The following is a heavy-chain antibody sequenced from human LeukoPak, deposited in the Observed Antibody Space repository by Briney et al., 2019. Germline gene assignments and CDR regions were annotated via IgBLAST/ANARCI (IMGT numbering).Heavy chain of an antibody. J-gene: IGHJ4*02. CDR2: IYYSGST. CDR3: AGLAIVGATTGNLDY. CDR1: VGSISNSNYY. V-gene: IGHV4-39*01. Sequence: PSETLSLTCTVSVGSISNSNYYWGWIRQPPGKGLEWIGSIYYSGSTYYNPSLKSRVTISVDTSKNQFSMKLSSVTAADTAVYFCAGLAIVGATTGNLDYWGQGTLVTVSS. D-gene: IGHD1-26*01.